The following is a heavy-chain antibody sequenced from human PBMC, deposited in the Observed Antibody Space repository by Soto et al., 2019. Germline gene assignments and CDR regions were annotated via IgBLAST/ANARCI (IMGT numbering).Heavy chain of an antibody. CDR2: IKSKSDGATT. J-gene: IGHJ5*02. CDR3: NTGLTIFRVVIVP. CDR1: GFTFCNAL. V-gene: IGHV3-15*01. D-gene: IGHD3-3*01. Sequence: LRLSCAASGFTFCNALMTWVRQAPGKGLEWVARIKSKSDGATTDYAAPVRGRFIISRDDSKNTLYLQMNSLKAENTAVYYSNTGLTIFRVVIVPWDPGTLGTVFS.